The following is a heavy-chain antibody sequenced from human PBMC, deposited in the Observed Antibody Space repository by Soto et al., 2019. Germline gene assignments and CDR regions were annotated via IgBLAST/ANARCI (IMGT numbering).Heavy chain of an antibody. Sequence: GGSLILSCAASGFNFSGYSMNWVRQAPGKGLEWVSSISCSSSYIYYADSVKGRFTISRDNAKNTLYLQMSSLRAEDTAVYYCARDERTYYDFWSGYYRKDYYYGMDVWGQGTTVTVSS. D-gene: IGHD3-3*01. CDR1: GFNFSGYS. CDR3: ARDERTYYDFWSGYYRKDYYYGMDV. J-gene: IGHJ6*02. CDR2: ISCSSSYI. V-gene: IGHV3-21*01.